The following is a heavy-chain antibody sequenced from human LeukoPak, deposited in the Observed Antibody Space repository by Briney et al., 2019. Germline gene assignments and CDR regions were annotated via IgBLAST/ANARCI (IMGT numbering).Heavy chain of an antibody. Sequence: GASVKVSCKASGYTFTGYFIHWVRQAPGQGLDWMGCINSNTGDTNFAQKFQGRVTMTRDTSISTAYMEVTSLTSDDTAVYYCGRVSYSAGMGFDYWGQGTLVTVSS. CDR1: GYTFTGYF. CDR3: GRVSYSAGMGFDY. CDR2: INSNTGDT. J-gene: IGHJ4*02. V-gene: IGHV1-2*02. D-gene: IGHD6-25*01.